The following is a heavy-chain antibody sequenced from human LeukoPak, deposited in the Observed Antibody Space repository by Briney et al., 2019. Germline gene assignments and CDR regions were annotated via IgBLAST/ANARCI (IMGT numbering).Heavy chain of an antibody. V-gene: IGHV1-8*01. CDR3: ARVESGSYYDAFDI. CDR2: MNPNSGNT. D-gene: IGHD1-26*01. CDR1: GYTFTSYD. Sequence: ASVKVSCKASGYTFTSYDINWVRQATGQGLEWMGWMNPNSGNTGYAQKFQGRVTMTRNTSISTAYMELSSLRSEDTAVYYCARVESGSYYDAFDIWGQGTMVTDSS. J-gene: IGHJ3*02.